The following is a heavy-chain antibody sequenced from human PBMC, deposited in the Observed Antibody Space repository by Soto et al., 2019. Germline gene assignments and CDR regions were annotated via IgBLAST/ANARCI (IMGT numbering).Heavy chain of an antibody. CDR2: INAYNGNT. Sequence: SVKVSCEASGYSFTGYYMHWARQAPGQGLEWMGWINAYNGNTNYAQNLQGRLTLTTDTSTTTAYMELRSLRSNDTAIYYCAMVDVYVTPSPQDVWGQGTTVTVSS. J-gene: IGHJ6*02. CDR1: GYSFTGYY. CDR3: AMVDVYVTPSPQDV. V-gene: IGHV1-18*04. D-gene: IGHD3-16*01.